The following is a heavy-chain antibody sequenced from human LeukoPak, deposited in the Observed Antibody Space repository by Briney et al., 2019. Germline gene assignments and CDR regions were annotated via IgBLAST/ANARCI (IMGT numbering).Heavy chain of an antibody. V-gene: IGHV3-20*01. Sequence: PGGSLRLSCAASGFAFDDYGMSWVRQAPGKGLEWVSGINWNGGSTGYADSVKGRFTISRDNAKNSLYLQMNSLRAEDTALYHCARGLGPCTNGVCSYFDYWGQGTLVTVSS. J-gene: IGHJ4*02. CDR2: INWNGGST. CDR3: ARGLGPCTNGVCSYFDY. D-gene: IGHD2-8*01. CDR1: GFAFDDYG.